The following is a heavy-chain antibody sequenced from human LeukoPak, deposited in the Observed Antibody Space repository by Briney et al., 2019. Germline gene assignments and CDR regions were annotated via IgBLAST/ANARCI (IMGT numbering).Heavy chain of an antibody. D-gene: IGHD2-2*01. CDR2: ISSSGGST. Sequence: GGSLRLSCAASGLSFSSDGMSWVRQAPGNGLEWVSSISSSGGSTYYADSVKGRFTISRDNAKNSLYLQMNSLRAEDTAVYYCARGCSSTSCYFRAFDIWGQGTMVTVSS. J-gene: IGHJ3*02. CDR1: GLSFSSDG. CDR3: ARGCSSTSCYFRAFDI. V-gene: IGHV3-23*01.